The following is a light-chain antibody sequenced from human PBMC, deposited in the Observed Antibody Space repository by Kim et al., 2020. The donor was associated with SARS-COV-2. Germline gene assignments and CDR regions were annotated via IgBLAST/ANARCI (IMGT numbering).Light chain of an antibody. CDR2: DAS. CDR1: QNIGTK. CDR3: QQYDKWPPIT. V-gene: IGKV3-15*01. Sequence: TQSPASLSVSPGQRAALSCRASQNIGTKLAWYQQKPGQSPRLLIYDASTRSSGVTDRFYGSWSGTEFTLIIGDLQSEDFAVYYGQQYDKWPPITFGQGTRLEIK. J-gene: IGKJ5*01.